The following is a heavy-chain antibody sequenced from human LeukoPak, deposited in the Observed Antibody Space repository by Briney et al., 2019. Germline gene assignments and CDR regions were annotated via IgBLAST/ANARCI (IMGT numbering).Heavy chain of an antibody. CDR3: ARETYYYDSSGTNQAFDI. Sequence: GGSLRLSCAASGFTFSDYYMSWIRQAPGKGLEWGSYISSSGSTIYYADSVKGRFTISRDNAKNSLYLQMNSLRAEDTAVYYCARETYYYDSSGTNQAFDIWGQGTMVTVSS. D-gene: IGHD3-22*01. V-gene: IGHV3-11*04. CDR2: ISSSGSTI. J-gene: IGHJ3*02. CDR1: GFTFSDYY.